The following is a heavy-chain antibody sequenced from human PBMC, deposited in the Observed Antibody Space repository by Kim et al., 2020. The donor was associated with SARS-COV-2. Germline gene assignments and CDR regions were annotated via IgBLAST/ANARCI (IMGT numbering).Heavy chain of an antibody. CDR2: ISAYNGNT. D-gene: IGHD2-15*01. V-gene: IGHV1-18*01. CDR1: GYTFTSYG. J-gene: IGHJ6*02. Sequence: ASVKVSCKASGYTFTSYGISWVRQAPGQGLEWMGWISAYNGNTNYAQKLQGRVTMTTDTSTSTAYMELRSLRSDDTAVYYCARDPYCSGGSCYSINYYYYYGMDVWGQGTTVTVSS. CDR3: ARDPYCSGGSCYSINYYYYYGMDV.